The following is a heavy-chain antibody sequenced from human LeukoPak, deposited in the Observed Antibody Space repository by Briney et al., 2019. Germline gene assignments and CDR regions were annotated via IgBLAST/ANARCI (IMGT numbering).Heavy chain of an antibody. Sequence: GGSLRLSCAASGFTFSSYAMSWVRQAPGKGLEWVSAISGSGGSTYYADSVKGRFTISRDNAKNSLYLQMNSLRAEVTAVYYCAREHTGFSMIVVARRDYYYMDVWGKGTTVTVSS. CDR3: AREHTGFSMIVVARRDYYYMDV. CDR1: GFTFSSYA. D-gene: IGHD3-22*01. V-gene: IGHV3-23*01. CDR2: ISGSGGST. J-gene: IGHJ6*03.